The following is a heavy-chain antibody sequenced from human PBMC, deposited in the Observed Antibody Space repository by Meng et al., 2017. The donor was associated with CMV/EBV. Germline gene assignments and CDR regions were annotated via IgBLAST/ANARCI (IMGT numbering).Heavy chain of an antibody. D-gene: IGHD3-10*01. V-gene: IGHV3-30*18. CDR3: AKAGEGLDSNYNDFDQ. CDR2: ISYDGTLE. J-gene: IGHJ4*02. Sequence: SGFKFSKYSMHWVRQAAGKGLEWVTVISYDGTLEYYADSVKGRFTISRDNSKNTLYLQMNSLRIEDTAVYYCAKAGEGLDSNYNDFDQWGQGTLVTVSS. CDR1: GFKFSKYS.